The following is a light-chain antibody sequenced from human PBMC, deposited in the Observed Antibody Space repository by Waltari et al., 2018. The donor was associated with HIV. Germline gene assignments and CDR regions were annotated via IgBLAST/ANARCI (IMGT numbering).Light chain of an antibody. CDR3: MQALQTPIT. V-gene: IGKV2-28*01. CDR2: LGS. Sequence: IVMTQSPLSLPVTPGEPASISCRSSQSLLHSNGYKYLDWYLQKPGQSPQVLLYLGSSRASGVPDRFSGSGSGTDFTLKISRVQAEDVGLYYCMQALQTPITFGQGTRREIK. J-gene: IGKJ5*01. CDR1: QSLLHSNGYKY.